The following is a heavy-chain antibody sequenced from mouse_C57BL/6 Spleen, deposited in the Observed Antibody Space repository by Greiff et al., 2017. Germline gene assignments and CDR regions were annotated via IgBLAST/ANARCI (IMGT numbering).Heavy chain of an antibody. CDR3: VGTRGFAY. CDR2: ISSKSNNSAT. D-gene: IGHD3-3*01. J-gene: IGHJ3*01. Sequence: EVKVEESGGGLVQPKGSLKLSCAASGFSFNTYAMNWVRQAPGKGLEWVARISSKSNNSATYYADSVKDRFTISRDDSESMLYLQMNSLKTEDTAMYYCVGTRGFAYWGQGTLVTVSA. V-gene: IGHV10-1*01. CDR1: GFSFNTYA.